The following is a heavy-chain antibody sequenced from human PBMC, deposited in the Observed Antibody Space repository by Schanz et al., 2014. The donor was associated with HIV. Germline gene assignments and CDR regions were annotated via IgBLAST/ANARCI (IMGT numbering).Heavy chain of an antibody. CDR2: ISYDGSNK. D-gene: IGHD2-15*01. CDR1: GFTFSNYA. Sequence: QLQLVESGGGVVQPGRSLSLSCAVSGFTFSNYAMNWVRQAPGKGLEWVAVISYDGSNKYYADSVKGRFTISRDSSKNTLYLQMSSLRAEDTAMYYCARGGIWEWDQPDFDYWGQGTLVTVSS. J-gene: IGHJ4*02. V-gene: IGHV3-30-3*01. CDR3: ARGGIWEWDQPDFDY.